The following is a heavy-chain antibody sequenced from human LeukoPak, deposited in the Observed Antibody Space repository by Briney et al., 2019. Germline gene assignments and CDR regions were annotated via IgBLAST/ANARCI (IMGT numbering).Heavy chain of an antibody. CDR2: IYYSGST. D-gene: IGHD3-3*01. V-gene: IGHV4-39*01. Sequence: SETLSLTCTVSGVSISSSSYYWGWIRQPPGKGLEWIGSIYYSGSTYYNPSLKSRVTISVDTSKNQFSLKLSSVTAADTAVYYCASSYYDFWSGYFDAFDIWGQGTMVTVSS. J-gene: IGHJ3*02. CDR3: ASSYYDFWSGYFDAFDI. CDR1: GVSISSSSYY.